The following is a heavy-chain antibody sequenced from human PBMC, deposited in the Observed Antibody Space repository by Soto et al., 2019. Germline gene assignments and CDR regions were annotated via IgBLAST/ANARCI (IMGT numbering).Heavy chain of an antibody. V-gene: IGHV1-69*01. CDR1: GGFFSSNA. J-gene: IGHJ4*02. Sequence: QVQLVQSGAEVKKPGSSVKVSCQASGGFFSSNAISWVRQAPGQGLEWMGGILPNFHTTHYAQKFQGRVTITADESTSTAYMELSSLKSEDTALYYCATGGRGYSSAPRFYFEYWGQGTLVPVSS. CDR3: ATGGRGYSSAPRFYFEY. D-gene: IGHD5-18*01. CDR2: ILPNFHTT.